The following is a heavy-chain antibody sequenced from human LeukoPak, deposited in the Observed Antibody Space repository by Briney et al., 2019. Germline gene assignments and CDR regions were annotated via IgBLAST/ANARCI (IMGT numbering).Heavy chain of an antibody. D-gene: IGHD4-17*01. V-gene: IGHV3-53*01. CDR2: IYSGGST. J-gene: IGHJ4*02. CDR1: GFTVSSNY. CDR3: VRGDYGDYTLFDY. Sequence: GGSLRLSCAASGFTVSSNYMSWVRQAPGKGLEWVSIIYSGGSTYYADSVKGRFTISSDNYKNPLYLQMTSLRAEDTAVYYCVRGDYGDYTLFDYWGQGTLVTVSS.